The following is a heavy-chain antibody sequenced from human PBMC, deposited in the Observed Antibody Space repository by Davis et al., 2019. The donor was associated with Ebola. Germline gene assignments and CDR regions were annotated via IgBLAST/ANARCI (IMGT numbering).Heavy chain of an antibody. V-gene: IGHV3-33*06. CDR2: IWYDGSNK. CDR1: GFTFSSYG. D-gene: IGHD3-10*01. J-gene: IGHJ6*02. CDR3: SKHGDLYGSGSYYIYYYYYGMDV. Sequence: GESLKISCAASGFTFSSYGMHWVRQAPGKGLEWVAVIWYDGSNKYYADSVKGRFTISRDNSKNTLYLQMNSLRAEDTAVYYCSKHGDLYGSGSYYIYYYYYGMDVWGQGTTVTVSS.